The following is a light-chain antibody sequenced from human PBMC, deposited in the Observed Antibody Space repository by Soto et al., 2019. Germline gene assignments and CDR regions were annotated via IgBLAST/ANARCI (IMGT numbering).Light chain of an antibody. V-gene: IGLV1-40*01. CDR2: GNT. Sequence: QSVLTQPPSVSAAPGQRVTISCTGSSSNIGAHYDVHWYQQLPGTAPKLLIYGNTNRPSGVPDRFSGSKSGTSASLAITGLQAEDEADYYCVSYTTSTSYVFGSGTKGTVL. CDR1: SSNIGAHYD. J-gene: IGLJ1*01. CDR3: VSYTTSTSYV.